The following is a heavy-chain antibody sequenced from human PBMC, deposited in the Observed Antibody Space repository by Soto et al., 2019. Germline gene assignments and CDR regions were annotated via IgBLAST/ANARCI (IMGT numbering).Heavy chain of an antibody. CDR3: ASSSSWYGYYYGMDV. J-gene: IGHJ6*02. D-gene: IGHD6-13*01. Sequence: QVQLVQSGAEVKKPGASVKVSCKASGYTFTGYYMHWVRQAPGQGLEWMGWINPNSGGTNYAQKFQGWVTMTRDTSFSTAYMELSRLRSDDTAVYYCASSSSWYGYYYGMDVWGQGTTVTVSS. V-gene: IGHV1-2*04. CDR1: GYTFTGYY. CDR2: INPNSGGT.